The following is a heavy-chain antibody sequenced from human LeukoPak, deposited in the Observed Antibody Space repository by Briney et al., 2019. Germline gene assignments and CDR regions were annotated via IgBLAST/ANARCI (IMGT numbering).Heavy chain of an antibody. Sequence: GGSLRLSCAASGFTFSSYAMSWVRQAPGKGLEWVSAISGSGGSTYYADSVKGRFTISRDNSKNTLYLQMNSLRAEYTAVYYCAKGGYYDVTWFDYWGQGTLVTVSS. J-gene: IGHJ4*02. V-gene: IGHV3-23*01. D-gene: IGHD3-3*01. CDR3: AKGGYYDVTWFDY. CDR2: ISGSGGST. CDR1: GFTFSSYA.